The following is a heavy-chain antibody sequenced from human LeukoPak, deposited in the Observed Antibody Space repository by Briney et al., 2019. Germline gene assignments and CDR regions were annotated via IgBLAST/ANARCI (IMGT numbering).Heavy chain of an antibody. CDR3: VRNDSSGYFDY. D-gene: IGHD3-22*01. V-gene: IGHV4-38-2*01. J-gene: IGHJ4*02. CDR1: DYSISSGNY. Sequence: SETLSLTCAVSDYSISSGNYWGWIRQPPGKGLEWIGSVYHSGSTHYRPSLKSRVTISVDTSKNQFSLKLSSVTAADTAVYYCVRNDSSGYFDYWGQGTLVTVSS. CDR2: VYHSGST.